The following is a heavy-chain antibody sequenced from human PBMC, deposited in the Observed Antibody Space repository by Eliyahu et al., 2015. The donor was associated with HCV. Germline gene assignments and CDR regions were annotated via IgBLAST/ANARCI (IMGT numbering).Heavy chain of an antibody. V-gene: IGHV3-23*01. CDR2: ISGSGGST. CDR1: GFTFSSYA. CDR3: AKGISSSWLFFDY. D-gene: IGHD6-13*01. J-gene: IGHJ4*02. Sequence: EVQLLESGGGLVQPGGSLRLSCAASGFTFSSYAMSWVRQAPGKGLEWVSAISGSGGSTYYAHSVKGRFTISRDNSKNTLYLQMNSLRAEDTAVYYCAKGISSSWLFFDYWGQGTLVTVSS.